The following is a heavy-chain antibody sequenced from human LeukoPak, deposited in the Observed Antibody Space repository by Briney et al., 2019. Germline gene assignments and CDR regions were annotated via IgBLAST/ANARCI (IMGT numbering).Heavy chain of an antibody. V-gene: IGHV5-51*01. Sequence: GESLKISCQGSGYSFTSYWIGWVRQMPGKGLEWMGIIYPGDSDTRYSPSFQGQVTISADKSISTAYLQWSSLKASDTAMYYCARQMRDCSDGSCYGYYYYGMDVWGQGTTVTVSS. CDR3: ARQMRDCSDGSCYGYYYYGMDV. J-gene: IGHJ6*02. CDR1: GYSFTSYW. CDR2: IYPGDSDT. D-gene: IGHD2-15*01.